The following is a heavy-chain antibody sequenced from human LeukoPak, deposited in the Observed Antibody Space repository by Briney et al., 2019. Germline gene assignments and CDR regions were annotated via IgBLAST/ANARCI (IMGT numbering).Heavy chain of an antibody. CDR3: ARASGAYYDFDY. CDR1: GFTFSNYD. D-gene: IGHD3-22*01. V-gene: IGHV3-13*04. CDR2: IGTAGDT. Sequence: GGSLRLSCAASGFTFSNYDMHWVRQATGKGLEWVSAIGTAGDTHYAGSVKGRFTISRENDNNSLYLQMNSARAGDTAVYYCARASGAYYDFDYWGQGTLVTVSS. J-gene: IGHJ4*02.